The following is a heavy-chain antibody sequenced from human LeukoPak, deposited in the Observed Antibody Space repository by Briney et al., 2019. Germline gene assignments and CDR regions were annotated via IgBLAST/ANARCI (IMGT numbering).Heavy chain of an antibody. J-gene: IGHJ6*03. CDR2: MNPTSGDT. D-gene: IGHD2-21*01. Sequence: ASVTVSCKASGYTFSDYDVNWVRQAPGRGLEWMGWMNPTSGDTGYAQKFQGRVTMTRSMSRNTAYMELSRLRSEDTAVYFCARVVMKAFYYYYMDVWGKGTTIIISS. V-gene: IGHV1-8*01. CDR3: ARVVMKAFYYYYMDV. CDR1: GYTFSDYD.